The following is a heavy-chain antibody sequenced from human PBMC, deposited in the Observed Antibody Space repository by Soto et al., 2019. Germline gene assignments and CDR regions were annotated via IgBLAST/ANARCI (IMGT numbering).Heavy chain of an antibody. D-gene: IGHD3-22*01. CDR3: ESSGYYPGDY. V-gene: IGHV4-31*03. CDR2: IYYSGST. J-gene: IGHJ4*02. CDR1: GGSISTAGYN. Sequence: SSETLSLTCTVSGGSISTAGYNWSWIRQRPGKGLEWIGYIYYSGSTYYNPSLKSRVTISVDTSKNQFSLKVNSVTAADTAVYYYESSGYYPGDYWGQGTLVTVSS.